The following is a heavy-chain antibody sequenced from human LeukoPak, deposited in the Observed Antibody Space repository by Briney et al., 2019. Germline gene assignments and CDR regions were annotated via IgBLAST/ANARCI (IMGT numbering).Heavy chain of an antibody. D-gene: IGHD2-15*01. V-gene: IGHV1-2*02. CDR1: GYTFTGYY. CDR3: ASTSRFSVGGPGY. Sequence: ASVKVSSKASGYTFTGYYMHWVRQAPGQGLAWRGWLNPNSGGTNYSQKFQGRVTMTRDTSISTAYMELSRLRSDDTAVYYCASTSRFSVGGPGYWGQGTLVTVSS. J-gene: IGHJ4*02. CDR2: LNPNSGGT.